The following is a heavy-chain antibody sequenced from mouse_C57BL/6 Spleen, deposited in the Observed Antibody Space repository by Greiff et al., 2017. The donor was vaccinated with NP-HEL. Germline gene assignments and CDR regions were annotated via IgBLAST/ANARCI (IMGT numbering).Heavy chain of an antibody. V-gene: IGHV1-66*01. CDR1: GYSFTSYY. J-gene: IGHJ3*01. CDR2: IYPGSGNT. D-gene: IGHD3-2*02. Sequence: QVQLKQSGPELVKPGASVKISCKASGYSFTSYYIHWVKQRPGQGLEWIGWIYPGSGNTKYNEKFKGKATLTADTSSSTAYMQLSSLTSEDSAVYYCAREGDSSGSFAYWGQGTLVTVSA. CDR3: AREGDSSGSFAY.